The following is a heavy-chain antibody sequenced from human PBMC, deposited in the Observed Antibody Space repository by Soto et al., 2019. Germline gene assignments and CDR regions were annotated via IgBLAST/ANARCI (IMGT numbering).Heavy chain of an antibody. J-gene: IGHJ6*02. CDR1: GYTFTSYD. D-gene: IGHD3-3*01. CDR3: ARGPDGDYYYGMDV. CDR2: MNPNSGNT. Sequence: QVQLVQSGAEVKKPGASVKVSCKASGYTFTSYDINWVRQATGQGLEWMGWMNPNSGNTGYAQKFQSRVNVTRNTSMSTANMERSSLRAEDRAVYYCARGPDGDYYYGMDVWGQGTTVTVSS. V-gene: IGHV1-8*01.